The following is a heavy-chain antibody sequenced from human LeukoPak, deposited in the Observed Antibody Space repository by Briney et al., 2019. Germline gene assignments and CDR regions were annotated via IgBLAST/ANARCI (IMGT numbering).Heavy chain of an antibody. D-gene: IGHD1-26*01. CDR3: ASRIVGASRNWFDP. Sequence: PGGSLSLSCAASGFTFSSYATHWVRQAPGQGLEWVSYISSSSSTIYYADSVKGRFTISRDNAKNSLYLQMNSLRAEDTAVYYWASRIVGASRNWFDPWGQGTLVTVSS. CDR1: GFTFSSYA. CDR2: ISSSSSTI. V-gene: IGHV3-48*01. J-gene: IGHJ5*02.